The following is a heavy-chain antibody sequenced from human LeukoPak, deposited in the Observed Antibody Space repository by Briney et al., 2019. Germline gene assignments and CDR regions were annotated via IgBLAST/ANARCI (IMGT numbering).Heavy chain of an antibody. D-gene: IGHD2-15*01. J-gene: IGHJ6*02. CDR2: IKQDGSEK. CDR1: GLTFSSYG. V-gene: IGHV3-7*03. Sequence: GGSLRLSCAASGLTFSSYGMSWFRQAPGKGLKWVANIKQDGSEKYYVDSVKGRFTISRDNAKNSLYLQMNSLRAEDTAVYYCARLGGKLLKDGMDVWGQGTTVTVSS. CDR3: ARLGGKLLKDGMDV.